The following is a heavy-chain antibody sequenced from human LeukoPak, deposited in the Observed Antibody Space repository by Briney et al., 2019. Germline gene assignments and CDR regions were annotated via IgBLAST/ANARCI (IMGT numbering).Heavy chain of an antibody. V-gene: IGHV3-23*01. CDR1: GFTVSSNY. CDR2: ISGSGGST. CDR3: AKKDSGSYYGSEGFDS. Sequence: PGGSLRLSCAASGFTVSSNYMSWVRQAPGKGLEWVSAISGSGGSTYYADSVKGRFTISRDNSKNTLYLQMNSLRAEDTAVYYCAKKDSGSYYGSEGFDSWGQGTLVTVSS. J-gene: IGHJ4*02. D-gene: IGHD3-10*01.